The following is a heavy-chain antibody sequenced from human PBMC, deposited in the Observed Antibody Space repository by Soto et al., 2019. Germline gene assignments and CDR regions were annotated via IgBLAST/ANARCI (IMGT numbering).Heavy chain of an antibody. CDR3: AKRHYYGSGSFALAT. CDR2: VSGDGYAS. J-gene: IGHJ4*03. CDR1: GFTFSSNA. Sequence: PGGSLRLSCAGSGFTFSSNAMSWVRQAPGKGLEWVSSVSGDGYASDYADSVKGRFTVSRHNSKNTLYLQMNSLRAEDTAVYYSAKRHYYGSGSFALATWGQGTLVTVSS. V-gene: IGHV3-23*01. D-gene: IGHD3-10*01.